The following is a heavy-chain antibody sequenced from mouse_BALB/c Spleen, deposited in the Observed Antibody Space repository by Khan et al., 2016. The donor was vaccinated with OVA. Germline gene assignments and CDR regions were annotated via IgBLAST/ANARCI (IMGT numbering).Heavy chain of an antibody. V-gene: IGHV3-2*02. Sequence: EVQLQESGPGLVKPSQSLYLTCTVTGYSITSDYAWNWIRQFPGNRLEWMGYITYSGITSYNPSLKSRISITRDTSTNQVFLQLNSVTTDYTATYYCASSGTISTVVVTDFDFWGQGTTLTGSA. J-gene: IGHJ2*01. CDR3: ASSGTISTVVVTDFDF. CDR2: ITYSGIT. CDR1: GYSITSDYA. D-gene: IGHD2-12*01.